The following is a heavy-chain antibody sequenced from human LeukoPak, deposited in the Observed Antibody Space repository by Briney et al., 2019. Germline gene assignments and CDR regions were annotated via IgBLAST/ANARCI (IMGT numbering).Heavy chain of an antibody. Sequence: SETLSLTCTVSGGSISGYYWSWIRQPPGKGLEWLGYIYYSGSTNYNPSLKSRATISVDTSKKQFSLKLSSVTAADTAVYYCARSWGSSSWNFDSWGQGTLVTVSS. D-gene: IGHD6-13*01. CDR2: IYYSGST. CDR1: GGSISGYY. J-gene: IGHJ4*02. V-gene: IGHV4-59*01. CDR3: ARSWGSSSWNFDS.